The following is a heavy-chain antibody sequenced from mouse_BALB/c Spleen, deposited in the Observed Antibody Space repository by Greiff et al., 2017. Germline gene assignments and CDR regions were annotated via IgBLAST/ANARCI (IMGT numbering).Heavy chain of an antibody. V-gene: IGHV1-37*01. Sequence: VQLQQSGPELVKPGASVKISCKASGYSFTGYFMNWVKQSHGKSLEWIGRINPYNGDTFYNQKFKGKATLTVDKSSSTAYMELARLTSEDSAIYYCARRRTLYWYFDVWGAGTTVTVSS. CDR2: INPYNGDT. J-gene: IGHJ1*01. CDR1: GYSFTGYF. CDR3: ARRRTLYWYFDV.